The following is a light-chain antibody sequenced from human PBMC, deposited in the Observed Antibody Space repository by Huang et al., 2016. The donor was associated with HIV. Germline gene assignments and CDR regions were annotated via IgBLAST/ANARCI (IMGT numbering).Light chain of an antibody. V-gene: IGKV3-11*01. CDR2: DAS. J-gene: IGKJ1*01. CDR1: QSVSTY. Sequence: EIVLTQSPATLSLSPGERATLSCRASQSVSTYLAWYQQKPGQPPRLLIYDASNRATGIPARFSGRGSETDFTLTISSLEPEDFAVYYCHQRANWPLGTFGQGTKVEIK. CDR3: HQRANWPLGT.